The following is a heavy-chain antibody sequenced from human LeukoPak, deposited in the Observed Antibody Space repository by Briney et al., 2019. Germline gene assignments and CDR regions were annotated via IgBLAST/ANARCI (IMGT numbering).Heavy chain of an antibody. V-gene: IGHV4-34*01. CDR3: ARGRVLRSYLTWRGDFSDY. CDR2: INHTGST. D-gene: IGHD3-3*01. J-gene: IGHJ4*02. Sequence: PSETLSLTCAVYGGSVSGNYWSWLPQPPGQELEWIVKINHTGSTNYNPSLKSRVTIPVDTSKNQFSLKLRSVTAADTAVYYCARGRVLRSYLTWRGDFSDYWGEGTLVTVSS. CDR1: GGSVSGNY.